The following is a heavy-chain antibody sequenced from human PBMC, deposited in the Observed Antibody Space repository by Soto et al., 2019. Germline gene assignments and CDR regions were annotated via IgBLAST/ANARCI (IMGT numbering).Heavy chain of an antibody. J-gene: IGHJ4*02. CDR3: TTSLYGDYGDNFDY. CDR2: IKSKTDGGTT. Sequence: EVQLVESGGGLVKPGGSLRLSCAASGFTFSNAWMSWVRQAPGKGLEWVGRIKSKTDGGTTDYAAPVKGRFTISRDDSKNTLYLQMNSLKTDDTAVYYCTTSLYGDYGDNFDYWGQGTLVTVSS. CDR1: GFTFSNAW. V-gene: IGHV3-15*01. D-gene: IGHD4-17*01.